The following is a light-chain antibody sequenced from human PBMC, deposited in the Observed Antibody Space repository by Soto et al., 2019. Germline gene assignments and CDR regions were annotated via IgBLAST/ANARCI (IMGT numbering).Light chain of an antibody. J-gene: IGLJ3*02. Sequence: QSALTQPPSVSGAPGQRVTISCTGSSSNIGARYDVHWYQCLPGTAPKLLIYGNINRPSGVPDRFSGSKSGTSASLAISGLQSEDEADYYCAAWDDSLNAWVFGGGTKLTVL. CDR2: GNI. CDR3: AAWDDSLNAWV. CDR1: SSNIGARYD. V-gene: IGLV1-40*01.